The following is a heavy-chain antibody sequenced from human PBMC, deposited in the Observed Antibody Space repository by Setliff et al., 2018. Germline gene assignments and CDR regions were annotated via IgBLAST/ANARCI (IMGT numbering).Heavy chain of an antibody. CDR1: GASVRSGPYY. Sequence: PSETLSLTCTVSGASVRSGPYYWSWIRQPPGKGLEWIGFISYIGNTNYNPSLKSRITTSLDTSKNQFSLKVNSVTAADTAVYYCARGPPGYNPYHWFDPWGQGTLVTVSS. J-gene: IGHJ5*02. V-gene: IGHV4-61*01. CDR2: ISYIGNT. CDR3: ARGPPGYNPYHWFDP. D-gene: IGHD5-12*01.